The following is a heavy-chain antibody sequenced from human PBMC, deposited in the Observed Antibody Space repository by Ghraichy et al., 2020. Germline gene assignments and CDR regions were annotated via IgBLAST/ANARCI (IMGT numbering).Heavy chain of an antibody. D-gene: IGHD4-17*01. CDR2: ISWNSGRI. CDR3: VKGGGYGDYLPHFEY. CDR1: GFTFDDYA. J-gene: IGHJ4*02. Sequence: GGSLRLSCAASGFTFDDYAMHWVRQVPGKGLEWVSGISWNSGRIGYADSVKGRFTISRDSAKNSLYLQMNSLRAEDTALYFCVKGGGYGDYLPHFEYWGQGTLVTVSS. V-gene: IGHV3-9*01.